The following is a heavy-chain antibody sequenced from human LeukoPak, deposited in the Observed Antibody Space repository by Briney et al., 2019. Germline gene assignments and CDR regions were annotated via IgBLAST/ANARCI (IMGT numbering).Heavy chain of an antibody. CDR1: GGSISSGSYY. J-gene: IGHJ5*02. D-gene: IGHD2-15*01. V-gene: IGHV4-39*02. CDR3: ARNHSALNWFDP. CDR2: IYHTGIT. Sequence: PSETLSLTCTVSGGSISSGSYYWDWIRQAPGKGLEWIGNIYHTGITYYNPSLKSRVTMSVDTSKNHFSLKLNSLTAADTAVYYCARNHSALNWFDPWGQGTLVTVPS.